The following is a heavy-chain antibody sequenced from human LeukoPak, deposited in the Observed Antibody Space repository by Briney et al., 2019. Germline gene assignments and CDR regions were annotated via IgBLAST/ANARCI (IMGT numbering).Heavy chain of an antibody. CDR1: GGSISSSSYY. D-gene: IGHD2-15*01. V-gene: IGHV4-39*01. J-gene: IGHJ4*01. CDR2: IYYSGST. Sequence: SETLSLACTVSGGSISSSSYYWGWIRQPPGKGLEWIGSIYYSGSTYYNPSLKSRVTISVDTSKNQFSLKLSSVTAADTAVYYCARPLRSGGSSIDYSGHGTLVTVSS. CDR3: ARPLRSGGSSIDY.